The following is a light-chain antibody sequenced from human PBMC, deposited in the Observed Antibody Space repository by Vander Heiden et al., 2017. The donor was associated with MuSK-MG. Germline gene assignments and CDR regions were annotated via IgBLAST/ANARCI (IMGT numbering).Light chain of an antibody. V-gene: IGLV2-14*03. CDR2: DVT. J-gene: IGLJ1*01. Sequence: QSALTQPASVSGSPGQSLTISGTGTSSDVDDFTSVSWYQHHPGKAPKLMIYDVTNRPSGVSNRFSGSRSGNTASLTISGLQPEDEADYYCSSYTTGSTLYVFGTGTKVTVL. CDR3: SSYTTGSTLYV. CDR1: SSDVDDFTS.